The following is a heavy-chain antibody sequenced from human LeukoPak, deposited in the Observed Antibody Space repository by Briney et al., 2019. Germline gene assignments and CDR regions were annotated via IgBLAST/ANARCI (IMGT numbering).Heavy chain of an antibody. CDR3: AKGNGIAAFY. J-gene: IGHJ4*02. Sequence: SQTLSLTCTVSGGSISSGSYYWSWIRQPAGKGLEWIGRISTSGRTNYNPSLKSRVTISVDTPKNQFSLNLSSVTAADTAVYYCAKGNGIAAFYWGQGTMVTVSS. CDR2: ISTSGRT. CDR1: GGSISSGSYY. V-gene: IGHV4-61*02. D-gene: IGHD6-13*01.